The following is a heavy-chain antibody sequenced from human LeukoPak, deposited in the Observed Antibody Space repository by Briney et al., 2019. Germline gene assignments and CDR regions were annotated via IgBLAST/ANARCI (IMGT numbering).Heavy chain of an antibody. Sequence: GGSLRLSCAASGFSFSSYWMSWVRQAPGKGLEWVANIKQDGSEKYYVDSVKGRFTISRDNSKNTLYLQMKSLRAEDTAVYYCARVGRGYSFNVYYFDYWGQGTLVTVSS. V-gene: IGHV3-7*01. J-gene: IGHJ4*02. CDR1: GFSFSSYW. CDR2: IKQDGSEK. CDR3: ARVGRGYSFNVYYFDY. D-gene: IGHD5-18*01.